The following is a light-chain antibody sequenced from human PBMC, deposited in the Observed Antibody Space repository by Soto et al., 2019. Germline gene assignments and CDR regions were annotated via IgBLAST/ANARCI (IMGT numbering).Light chain of an antibody. Sequence: QSALTQPPSASGTPGQSLTISCSGSSSNIGSHFVYWYQHLPGTAPKLLIFRDGQRPSGVPARFFGSKSGTSASLAISGLRSEDEADYYCSSYTTSAPDVFGSGTKLTVL. V-gene: IGLV1-47*01. CDR1: SSNIGSHF. CDR2: RDG. CDR3: SSYTTSAPDV. J-gene: IGLJ1*01.